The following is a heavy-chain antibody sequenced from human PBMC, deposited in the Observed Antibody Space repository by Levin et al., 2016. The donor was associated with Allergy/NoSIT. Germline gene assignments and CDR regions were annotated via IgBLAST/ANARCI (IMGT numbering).Heavy chain of an antibody. V-gene: IGHV3-23*01. J-gene: IGHJ4*02. CDR3: ARFRFCGGECYRSSDY. CDR1: GISFSSHA. CDR2: ISDSGNKP. D-gene: IGHD2-21*01. Sequence: GESLKISCSASGISFSSHAMAWVRQVPGKGLEWVSHISDSGNKPVYADSVKGRFAISRDNFKNTLSLQMNSLRVEDTAVYYCARFRFCGGECYRSSDYWGQGTLVTVSS.